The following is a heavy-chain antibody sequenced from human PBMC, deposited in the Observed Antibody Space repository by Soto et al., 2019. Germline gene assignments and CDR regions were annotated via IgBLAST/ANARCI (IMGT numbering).Heavy chain of an antibody. CDR3: ARDPDFGDFSSSTFFDY. CDR1: GFTLRGYW. Sequence: GGSLRLSCAASGFTLRGYWMSWVRQAPGEGLEWVANIKQDGSEKYYVDSVKGRFTISRDNAKNSLFLQMNSLRAEDTAVYYCARDPDFGDFSSSTFFDYWGRGTLVTVSS. V-gene: IGHV3-7*01. J-gene: IGHJ4*02. D-gene: IGHD4-17*01. CDR2: IKQDGSEK.